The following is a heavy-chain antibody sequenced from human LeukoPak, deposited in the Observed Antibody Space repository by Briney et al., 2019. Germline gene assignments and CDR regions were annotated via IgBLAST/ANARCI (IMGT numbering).Heavy chain of an antibody. CDR1: GGSISSYY. Sequence: SETLSLTCTVSGGSISSYYWSWIRQPPGKGLEWIGYIYDSGSTNYNPSLKSRVTISVDTSKNQFSLKLSSVTAADTAVYYCARTYIAARGFDYWGQGTLVTVSS. V-gene: IGHV4-59*12. CDR3: ARTYIAARGFDY. CDR2: IYDSGST. J-gene: IGHJ4*02. D-gene: IGHD6-6*01.